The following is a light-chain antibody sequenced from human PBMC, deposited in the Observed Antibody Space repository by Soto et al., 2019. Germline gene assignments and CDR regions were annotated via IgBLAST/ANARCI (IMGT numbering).Light chain of an antibody. CDR3: QTYNSARVT. CDR2: AAS. CDR1: QGISNS. V-gene: IGKV1-27*01. Sequence: DIQMTQSTSCLSASVGDRVTITYRASQGISNSLAWYQQNAGKSPKLLIYAASNLQSGVPSRFSGSGSGTDFSLTISSLQPEDVATYYCQTYNSARVTFGGGTKVEIK. J-gene: IGKJ4*01.